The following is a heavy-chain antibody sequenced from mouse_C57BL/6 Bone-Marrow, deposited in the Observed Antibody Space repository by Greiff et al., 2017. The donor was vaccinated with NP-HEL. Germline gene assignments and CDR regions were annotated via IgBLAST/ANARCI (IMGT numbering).Heavy chain of an antibody. CDR3: ARAYDGYYPHYAMDY. V-gene: IGHV5-17*01. J-gene: IGHJ4*01. Sequence: EVKVVESGGGLVKPGGSLKLSCAASGFTFSDYGTHWVRQAPEKGLEWVAYISSGSSTIYYADTVKGRFTISRDNAKNTLFLQMTSLRSEDTAMYYCARAYDGYYPHYAMDYWGQGTSVTVSS. CDR1: GFTFSDYG. D-gene: IGHD2-3*01. CDR2: ISSGSSTI.